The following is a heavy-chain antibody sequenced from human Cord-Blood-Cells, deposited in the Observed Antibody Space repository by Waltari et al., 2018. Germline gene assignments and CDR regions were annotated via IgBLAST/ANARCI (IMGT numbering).Heavy chain of an antibody. CDR3: AGSITMIVVVITPTGFDP. CDR2: ISSSGSTI. D-gene: IGHD3-22*01. CDR1: GFTFSSYE. Sequence: EVQLVESGGGLVQPGGSLRLSCAASGFTFSSYEMNWVRQAPGKGLEWVSYISSSGSTIYYADSVKGRFTISRENAKNSLYLQMNSLRAEDTAVYYCAGSITMIVVVITPTGFDPWGQGTLVTVSS. V-gene: IGHV3-48*03. J-gene: IGHJ5*02.